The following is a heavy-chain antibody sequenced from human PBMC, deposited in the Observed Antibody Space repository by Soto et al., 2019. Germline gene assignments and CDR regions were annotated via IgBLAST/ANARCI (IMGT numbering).Heavy chain of an antibody. D-gene: IGHD6-25*01. Sequence: QVQLQESGPGLVKPSETLSLTCTVSGGSISSYYWSWIRQPPGKGLEWIGYIYYSGSTNYNPSLNGRVTISVDTSKHHFSLKLSSVTAADRAVYYGARPHGGSSGWDNWFDPWGQGTLVTVSS. V-gene: IGHV4-59*01. CDR2: IYYSGST. J-gene: IGHJ5*02. CDR1: GGSISSYY. CDR3: ARPHGGSSGWDNWFDP.